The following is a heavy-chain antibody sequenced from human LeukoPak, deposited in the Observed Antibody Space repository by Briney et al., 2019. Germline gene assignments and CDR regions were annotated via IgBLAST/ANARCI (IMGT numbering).Heavy chain of an antibody. D-gene: IGHD3-16*01. CDR3: ARAAWGYYYYMDV. V-gene: IGHV4-34*01. CDR2: INHSGST. J-gene: IGHJ6*03. Sequence: SETLSLTCAVCGGSFSGYYWSWIRQPPGKGLEWIGEINHSGSTNYNPSLKSRVTISVDTSKNQFSLKLSSVTAADTAVYYCARAAWGYYYYMDVWGKGTTVTVSS. CDR1: GGSFSGYY.